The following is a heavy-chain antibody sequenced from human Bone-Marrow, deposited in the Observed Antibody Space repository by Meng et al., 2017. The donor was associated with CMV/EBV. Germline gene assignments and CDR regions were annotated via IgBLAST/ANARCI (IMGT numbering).Heavy chain of an antibody. V-gene: IGHV4-39*01. Sequence: SETLSLTCSVSGGSINSSNYYWGWIRQPPGKGLEWIGIIYYSGSTYYNPSLKSRVTISVDTSKNQFPLKLSSVTAADTAVYYCARHSLVWNYFDYWGQGTRVTGYS. J-gene: IGHJ4*02. CDR1: GGSINSSNYY. D-gene: IGHD6-6*01. CDR3: ARHSLVWNYFDY. CDR2: IYYSGST.